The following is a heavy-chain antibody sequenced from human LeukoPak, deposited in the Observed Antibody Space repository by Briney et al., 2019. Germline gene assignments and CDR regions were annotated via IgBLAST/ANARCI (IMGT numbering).Heavy chain of an antibody. CDR1: GYSFTSYW. CDR2: IYPGDSDT. J-gene: IGHJ3*02. Sequence: GESLKISCKCSGYSFTSYWIGWVRPLPGKGLEWMGIIYPGDSDTRYSPSFQGHVTISADKSISTAYLQWSSLKASDTAMYYCARSWTGTDAFDIWGQGTMVTVSS. D-gene: IGHD3/OR15-3a*01. V-gene: IGHV5-51*01. CDR3: ARSWTGTDAFDI.